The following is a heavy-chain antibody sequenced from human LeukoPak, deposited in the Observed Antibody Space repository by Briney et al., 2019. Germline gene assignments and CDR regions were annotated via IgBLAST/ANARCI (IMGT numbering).Heavy chain of an antibody. J-gene: IGHJ4*02. CDR2: ISGGSGSSSYI. CDR1: GFTFSSHA. CDR3: ARASGGVSGYDLYYLDY. D-gene: IGHD5-12*01. V-gene: IGHV3-21*01. Sequence: GGSLRLSCAASGFTFSSHAMNWVRQVPGKGLEWVSCISGGSGSSSYIYYADSVKGRFTISRDNAKNSLYLQMSSLRAEDTAVYYCARASGGVSGYDLYYLDYWGQGTLVTVSS.